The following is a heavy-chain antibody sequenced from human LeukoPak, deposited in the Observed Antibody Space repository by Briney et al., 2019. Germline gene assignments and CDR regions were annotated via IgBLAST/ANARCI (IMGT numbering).Heavy chain of an antibody. V-gene: IGHV4-30-2*01. D-gene: IGHD5-24*01. CDR1: SGSISSGGYS. J-gene: IGHJ4*02. CDR2: IYHSGST. Sequence: SETLSLTCAVSSGSISSGGYSWSWIRQPPGKGLEWIGYIYHSGSTYYNPSLKSRVTISVDRSKNQFSLKLSSVTAADTAVYYCAREHNGYNNIRFFDYWGQGTLVTVSS. CDR3: AREHNGYNNIRFFDY.